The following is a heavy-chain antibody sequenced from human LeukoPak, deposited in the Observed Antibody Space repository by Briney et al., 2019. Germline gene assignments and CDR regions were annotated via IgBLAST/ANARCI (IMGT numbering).Heavy chain of an antibody. CDR3: ARGRLSSGCPRGYYFDY. Sequence: SETLSLTCAVYGGSFSGYYWSWIRQPPGKGLEWIGEINYSGSTNYNPSLKSRVTISVDTSKNQFSLKLSSVTAADTAVYYCARGRLSSGCPRGYYFDYWGQGTLVTVSS. CDR2: INYSGST. J-gene: IGHJ4*02. D-gene: IGHD3-22*01. V-gene: IGHV4-34*01. CDR1: GGSFSGYY.